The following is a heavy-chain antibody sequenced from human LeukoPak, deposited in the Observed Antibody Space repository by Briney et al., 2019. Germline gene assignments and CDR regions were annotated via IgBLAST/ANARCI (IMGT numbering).Heavy chain of an antibody. CDR3: ARSTFSYYYDSSGSYHGSFDY. J-gene: IGHJ4*02. D-gene: IGHD3-22*01. Sequence: GSLRLSCAASGFTFRSYAMSWVRQPPGKGLEWIGSIYYSGSTYYNPSLKSRVTISVDTSKNQFSLKLSSVTAADTAVYYCARSTFSYYYDSSGSYHGSFDYWGQGTLVTVSS. CDR2: IYYSGST. CDR1: GFTFRSYA. V-gene: IGHV4-39*01.